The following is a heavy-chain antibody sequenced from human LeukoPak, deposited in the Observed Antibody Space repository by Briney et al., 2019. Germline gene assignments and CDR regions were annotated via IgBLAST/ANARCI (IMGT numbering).Heavy chain of an antibody. V-gene: IGHV4-61*01. Sequence: SETLSLTCTVSSGSVSSGSSYWSWIRQPPGKGLEWIGYLYYSGSTNYNPSLKSRVTISVDTSKNQFSLKLSSVTAADTAVYYCARVLPYFIDKSGDAFDIWGQGTMVTVSS. CDR2: LYYSGST. D-gene: IGHD3-22*01. CDR1: SGSVSSGSSY. J-gene: IGHJ3*02. CDR3: ARVLPYFIDKSGDAFDI.